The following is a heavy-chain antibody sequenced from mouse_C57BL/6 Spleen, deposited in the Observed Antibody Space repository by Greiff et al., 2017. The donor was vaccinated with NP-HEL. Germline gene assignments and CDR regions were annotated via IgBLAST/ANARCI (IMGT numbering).Heavy chain of an antibody. CDR2: IYPGDGDT. D-gene: IGHD2-1*01. CDR3: ASGNLLLAMGY. CDR1: GYAFSSYW. J-gene: IGHJ4*01. Sequence: VQLQQSGAELVKPGASVKISCKASGYAFSSYWMNWVKQRPGKGLEWIGQIYPGDGDTNYNGKFKGKATLTADKSSSTAYMQLSSLTSEDTAVYFCASGNLLLAMGYWGQGPSVTVSS. V-gene: IGHV1-80*01.